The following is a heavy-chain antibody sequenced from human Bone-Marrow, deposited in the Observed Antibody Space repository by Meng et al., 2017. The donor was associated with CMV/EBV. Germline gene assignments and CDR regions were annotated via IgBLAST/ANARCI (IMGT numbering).Heavy chain of an antibody. Sequence: GGSLRLSCAASGFTFSSYGMFWVRQAPGKGLEWVAFIRYDGNSKYYADSLKGRFTISRDNSKNTLYLQMNSLRAEDTAVYYCARDCSSTSCYLDFDYWGQGTLVTVSS. CDR1: GFTFSSYG. V-gene: IGHV3-30*02. CDR2: IRYDGNSK. D-gene: IGHD2-2*01. J-gene: IGHJ4*02. CDR3: ARDCSSTSCYLDFDY.